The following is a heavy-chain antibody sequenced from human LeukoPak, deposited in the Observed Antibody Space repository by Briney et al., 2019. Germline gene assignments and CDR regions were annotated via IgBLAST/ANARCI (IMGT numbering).Heavy chain of an antibody. CDR2: ISYDGSNK. J-gene: IGHJ4*02. CDR3: VKGPGDSTY. D-gene: IGHD4-17*01. V-gene: IGHV3-30*18. Sequence: GGSLRLSCAASGFTFSSYGMHWVRQAPGKGLEWVAVISYDGSNKYYADSVKGRFTISRDNSKNTLYLQMNSLRAEDTAVYYCVKGPGDSTYWGQGTLVTVSS. CDR1: GFTFSSYG.